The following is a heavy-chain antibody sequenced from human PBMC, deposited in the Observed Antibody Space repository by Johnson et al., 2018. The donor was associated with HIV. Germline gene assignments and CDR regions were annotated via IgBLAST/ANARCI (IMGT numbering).Heavy chain of an antibody. CDR3: ARDRGYCTNGICYYDAFDI. Sequence: QVQLVESGGGLVQSGGSLRLSCAASGFTFSDYYMNWLRQAPGKGLEWVSYISSTGSTIYYEDSVKGRFTISRDNAKKSLYLQMNSLRAEDTAVYYCARDRGYCTNGICYYDAFDIWGQGTMVTVSA. V-gene: IGHV3-11*04. CDR2: ISSTGSTI. D-gene: IGHD2-8*01. J-gene: IGHJ3*02. CDR1: GFTFSDYY.